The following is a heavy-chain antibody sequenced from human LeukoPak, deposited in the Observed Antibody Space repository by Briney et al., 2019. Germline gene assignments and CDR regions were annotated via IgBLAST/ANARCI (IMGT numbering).Heavy chain of an antibody. Sequence: ASVKVSCKASGYTFTSYGISWVRQAPGQGLEWMGWISAYNGNTNYAQKLQGRVTMTTDTSTSTAYMELSRLTSDDTAVYYCARGRNDYGDLDYWGQGTLVTVSS. V-gene: IGHV1-18*01. J-gene: IGHJ4*02. CDR1: GYTFTSYG. CDR3: ARGRNDYGDLDY. CDR2: ISAYNGNT. D-gene: IGHD4-17*01.